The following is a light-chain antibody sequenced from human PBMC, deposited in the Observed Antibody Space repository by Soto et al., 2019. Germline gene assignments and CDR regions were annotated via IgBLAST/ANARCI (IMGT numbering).Light chain of an antibody. CDR2: KVS. CDR3: SSYTSSSPYV. Sequence: QSVLTQPASVSGSPGQSITIYCTGTSSDVGGYNYVSWYQQHPGKAPKLMIYKVSNRPSGVSNRFSGSKSGNTASLTISGLQAEDEADYYCSSYTSSSPYVFGTGTKVTVL. CDR1: SSDVGGYNY. J-gene: IGLJ1*01. V-gene: IGLV2-14*01.